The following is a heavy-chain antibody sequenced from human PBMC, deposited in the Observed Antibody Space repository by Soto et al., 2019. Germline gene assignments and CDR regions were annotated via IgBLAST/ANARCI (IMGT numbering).Heavy chain of an antibody. V-gene: IGHV3-30*18. CDR3: AKNVWGITIFGGMDV. J-gene: IGHJ6*02. D-gene: IGHD3-9*01. Sequence: GGSLRLSCAASGFSFSSYGMQWVRQAPGKGLEWVAVISYDGSNKYYADSVKDRFTISRDNSKNTLYLQMNSLRAEDTAVYYCAKNVWGITIFGGMDVWGQGTLVTVSS. CDR2: ISYDGSNK. CDR1: GFSFSSYG.